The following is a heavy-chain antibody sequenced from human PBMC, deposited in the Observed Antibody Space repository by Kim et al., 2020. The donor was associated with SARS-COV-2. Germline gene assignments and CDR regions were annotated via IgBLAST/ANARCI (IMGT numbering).Heavy chain of an antibody. D-gene: IGHD6-13*01. CDR3: ARVGAAAGTNY. Sequence: RTYYADSVKGRFTISRDNSKNTLYLQRNSLRAEDTAVYYCARVGAAAGTNYWGQGTLVTVSS. CDR2: RT. V-gene: IGHV3-66*01. J-gene: IGHJ4*02.